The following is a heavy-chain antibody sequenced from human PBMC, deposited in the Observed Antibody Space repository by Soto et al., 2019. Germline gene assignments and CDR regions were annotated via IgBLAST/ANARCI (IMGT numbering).Heavy chain of an antibody. V-gene: IGHV3-30*18. J-gene: IGHJ6*02. CDR2: ISSDGSNT. CDR1: GFTFSDYA. D-gene: IGHD3-10*01. Sequence: GGSLRLSCAASGFTFSDYAMHWVRQAPGKGLEWVAVISSDGSNTYYADSVKGRFTISRDNSKNTLYLQMNSLRAEDTAVYYCSKYRGNRVHYYGMDVWGQGTTVTVSS. CDR3: SKYRGNRVHYYGMDV.